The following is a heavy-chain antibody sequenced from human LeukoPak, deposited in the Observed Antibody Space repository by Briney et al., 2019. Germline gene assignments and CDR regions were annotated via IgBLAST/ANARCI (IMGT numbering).Heavy chain of an antibody. CDR3: VRYFDWLWAFDY. Sequence: GRSLRLSCAASGFTFSSYGMHWVRQAPGKGLEWVAVISYDGSNKYYADSVKGRFTISRDNSKNTLYLQMNSLRAEDTAVYYCVRYFDWLWAFDYRGQGTLVTVSS. CDR2: ISYDGSNK. J-gene: IGHJ4*02. V-gene: IGHV3-30*03. D-gene: IGHD3-9*01. CDR1: GFTFSSYG.